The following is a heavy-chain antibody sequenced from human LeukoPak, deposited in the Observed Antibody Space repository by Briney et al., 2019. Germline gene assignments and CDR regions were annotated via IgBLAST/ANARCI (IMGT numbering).Heavy chain of an antibody. CDR1: GGTFSSYS. V-gene: IGHV1-69*01. Sequence: GASVKVSCEASGGTFSSYSISWVRQAPGQGLEWMGGIIPIFGTVNYPQKFQGRVTITADESTITAYMELSSLRSEDTAVYYCARGDSMAAAASKTIYYYQHGMDVWGQGTTVTVSS. D-gene: IGHD6-25*01. CDR3: ARGDSMAAAASKTIYYYQHGMDV. CDR2: IIPIFGTV. J-gene: IGHJ6*02.